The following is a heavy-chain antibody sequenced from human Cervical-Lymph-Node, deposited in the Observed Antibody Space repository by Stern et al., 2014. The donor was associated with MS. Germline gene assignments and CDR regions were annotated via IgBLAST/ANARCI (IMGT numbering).Heavy chain of an antibody. CDR1: GGSITNRDY. J-gene: IGHJ2*01. Sequence: QLQLQESGPGLVKPSETLSLTCTVSGGSITNRDYWGWIRQSPGKGLEWIGSVYYSGITYYRPSLKSRATLSIATSRNQFFLRLTSVTATDTAVYFCARGVTAVTNYVPNWCFDLWGRGTLVTVSS. D-gene: IGHD4-11*01. V-gene: IGHV4-39*02. CDR2: VYYSGIT. CDR3: ARGVTAVTNYVPNWCFDL.